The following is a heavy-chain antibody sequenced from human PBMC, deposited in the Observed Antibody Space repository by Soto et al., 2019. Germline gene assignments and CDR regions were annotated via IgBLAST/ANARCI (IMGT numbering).Heavy chain of an antibody. CDR2: IIPILGIA. CDR3: ARSLHHHLITMVRGESFPFDP. D-gene: IGHD3-10*01. Sequence: SVKVSCKGSGGTFTRYTIRRVGPAPGQGLEWMGRIIPILGIANYAQKFRGRVTITADKSTSTAYMELSSLRSEDTAVYYCARSLHHHLITMVRGESFPFDPWGQGTLVTVSS. CDR1: GGTFTRYT. J-gene: IGHJ5*02. V-gene: IGHV1-69*02.